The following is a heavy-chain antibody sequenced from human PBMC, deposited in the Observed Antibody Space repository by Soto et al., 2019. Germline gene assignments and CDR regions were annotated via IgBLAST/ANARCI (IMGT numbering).Heavy chain of an antibody. CDR1: GFTFSSYS. CDR2: ISSSSSYI. CDR3: ARDYQLRYFESPRYPPDY. D-gene: IGHD3-9*01. J-gene: IGHJ4*02. Sequence: TGGSLRLSCAASGFTFSSYSMNWVRQAPGKGLEWVSSISSSSSYIYYADSVKGRFTISRDNAKNSLYLQMNSLRAEDTAVYYCARDYQLRYFESPRYPPDYWGQGTLVTVSS. V-gene: IGHV3-21*01.